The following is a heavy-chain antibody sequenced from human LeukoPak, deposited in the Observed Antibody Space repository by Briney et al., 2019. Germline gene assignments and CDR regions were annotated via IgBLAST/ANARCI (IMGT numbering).Heavy chain of an antibody. D-gene: IGHD3-10*01. J-gene: IGHJ6*02. CDR1: GYTLTELS. CDR3: ATPLWFGDTYYYGMDV. V-gene: IGHV1-24*01. CDR2: FDPEDGET. Sequence: ASVKVSCKVSGYTLTELSMHWVRQAPGKGLEWMGGFDPEDGETIYAQKFQGRVTMTEDTSTDTAYMELSSLRSEDTAVYYCATPLWFGDTYYYGMDVWGQGTTVTVSS.